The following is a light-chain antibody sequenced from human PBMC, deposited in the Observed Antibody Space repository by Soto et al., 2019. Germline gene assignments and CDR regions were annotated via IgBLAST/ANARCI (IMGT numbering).Light chain of an antibody. CDR2: AAS. CDR3: QKYNSAPFT. CDR1: EGRGNY. J-gene: IGKJ4*01. V-gene: IGKV1-27*01. Sequence: DIQMTQSPSSLSASVGDGITITCRTSEGRGNYLGWYQERPGKAPKLLIYAASTLQSGVPSRFSGSGSGTDFTLTISSLQPEDVGTYYCQKYNSAPFTFGGGTKVEMK.